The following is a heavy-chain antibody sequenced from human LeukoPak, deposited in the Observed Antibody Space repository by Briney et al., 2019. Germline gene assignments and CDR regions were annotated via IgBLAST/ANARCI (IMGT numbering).Heavy chain of an antibody. Sequence: GGSLRLSCAASGFTFSSYSMNWVRQAPGKGLEWVAVISYDGSNKYYADSVKGRFTISRDNSKNTLYLQMNSLRAEDTAVYYCARDVYGSGSSLDPWGQGTLVTVSS. CDR3: ARDVYGSGSSLDP. CDR1: GFTFSSYS. CDR2: ISYDGSNK. J-gene: IGHJ5*02. D-gene: IGHD3-10*01. V-gene: IGHV3-30*03.